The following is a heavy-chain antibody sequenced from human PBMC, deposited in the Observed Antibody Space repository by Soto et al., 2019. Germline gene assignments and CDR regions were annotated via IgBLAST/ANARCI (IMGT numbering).Heavy chain of an antibody. CDR3: TTSDAAYCSGGSCFRG. Sequence: GGSLRLSCAASGFTFSNAWMSWVRQAPGKGLEWVGRIKSKTDGGTTDYAAPVKGRFTISRDDSKNTLYLQMSSLKTEDTAVYYCTTSDAAYCSGGSCFRGWGQGTLVTVSS. CDR2: IKSKTDGGTT. D-gene: IGHD2-15*01. V-gene: IGHV3-15*01. CDR1: GFTFSNAW. J-gene: IGHJ4*02.